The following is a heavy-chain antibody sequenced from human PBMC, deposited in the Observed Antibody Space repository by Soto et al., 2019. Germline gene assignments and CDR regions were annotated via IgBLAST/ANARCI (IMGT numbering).Heavy chain of an antibody. V-gene: IGHV4-31*03. Sequence: SETLSLTCTVSGGPISSGDYYWSWIRQQPGKGLEWIGFIYYGGSTDYNPSLKSRVTMSIDTSKNQFPMKLSSVTAADTAVYYCARDRGHCSGTSCYWFDPWGQGTLVTVSS. J-gene: IGHJ5*01. CDR2: IYYGGST. CDR1: GGPISSGDYY. CDR3: ARDRGHCSGTSCYWFDP. D-gene: IGHD2-15*01.